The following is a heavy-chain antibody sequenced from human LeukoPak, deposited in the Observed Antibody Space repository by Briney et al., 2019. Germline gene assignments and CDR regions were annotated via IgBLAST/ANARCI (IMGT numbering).Heavy chain of an antibody. CDR3: ARAYDFWSGYYTSEYFDY. Sequence: ASVKVSCKASGYTFTSHGISWVRQAPGQGLEWMGWISAYNGNTNYAQKLQGRVTMTTDTSTSTAYMELRSLRSDDTAVYYCARAYDFWSGYYTSEYFDYWGQGTLVTVSS. D-gene: IGHD3-3*01. CDR1: GYTFTSHG. CDR2: ISAYNGNT. J-gene: IGHJ4*02. V-gene: IGHV1-18*01.